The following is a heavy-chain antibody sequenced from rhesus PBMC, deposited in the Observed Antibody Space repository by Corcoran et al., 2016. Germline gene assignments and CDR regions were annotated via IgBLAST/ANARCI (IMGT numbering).Heavy chain of an antibody. D-gene: IGHD6-31*01. CDR1: GYSIRSNY. Sequence: QVQLPASGPGLVTPSETLSLTCSVSGYSIRSNYCSWIRPPPGQGLEWIGYIYGSSGSTYYNPSLKSRVTSATDTSKNQFSLKLSSVTAADTAVYYCAIIAAAGHFDYWGQGVLVTVSS. CDR3: AIIAAAGHFDY. V-gene: IGHV4-147*01. J-gene: IGHJ4*01. CDR2: IYGSSGST.